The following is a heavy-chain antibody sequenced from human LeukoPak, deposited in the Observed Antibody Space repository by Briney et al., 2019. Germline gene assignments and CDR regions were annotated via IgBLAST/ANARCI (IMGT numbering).Heavy chain of an antibody. CDR1: GGSISSSSYY. J-gene: IGHJ4*02. D-gene: IGHD5-24*01. Sequence: SETLSLTCTVSGGSISSSSYYWGWIRQPPGKGLEWIGSIYYSGSTYYNPSLKSRVTISVDTSKNQFSLKLSSVTAADTAVYYCARGRDGYPPEYWGQGTLVTVSS. V-gene: IGHV4-39*07. CDR3: ARGRDGYPPEY. CDR2: IYYSGST.